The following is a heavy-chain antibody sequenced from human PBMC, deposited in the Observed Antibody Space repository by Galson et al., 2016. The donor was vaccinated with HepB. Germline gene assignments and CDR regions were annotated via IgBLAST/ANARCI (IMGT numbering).Heavy chain of an antibody. CDR2: ISAYTGNT. V-gene: IGHV1-18*01. J-gene: IGHJ4*02. D-gene: IGHD2-15*01. CDR3: ERDSLLCDY. Sequence: SVTVSCKASGYTFTSYGISWVRQAPGHGLEWMGWISAYTGNTYYAQKLQGRVTMTTDTSTRPAYLALRSLRSDDTAVYYCERDSLLCDYWGQGTLVTVSS. CDR1: GYTFTSYG.